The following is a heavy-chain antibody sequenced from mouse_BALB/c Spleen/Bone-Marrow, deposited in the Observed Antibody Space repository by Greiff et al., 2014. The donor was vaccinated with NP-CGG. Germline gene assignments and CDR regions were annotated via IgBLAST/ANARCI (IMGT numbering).Heavy chain of an antibody. V-gene: IGHV5-9*02. CDR1: GFAFSYYD. J-gene: IGHJ2*01. CDR2: ISSGGSYT. CDR3: TRHPRGFDY. Sequence: EVQLVESGGGLVKPGGSLKLSCAASGFAFSYYDMSWVRQTPEKRLEWVATISSGGSYTYYPDSVKGRFTISRDNARNTLYLQMSSLRSEDTALYYYTRHPRGFDYWGQGTTLTVSS.